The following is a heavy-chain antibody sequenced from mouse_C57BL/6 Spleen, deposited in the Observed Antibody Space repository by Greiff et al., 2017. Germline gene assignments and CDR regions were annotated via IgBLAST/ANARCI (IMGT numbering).Heavy chain of an antibody. D-gene: IGHD1-2*01. V-gene: IGHV1-74*01. Sequence: QVQLQQPGAELVKPGASVKVSCKASGYTFTSYWMHWVKQRPGQGLEWIGRIHPSDSDTNYNQKFKGKATLTVDKSSSTAYVQLSSLTSEDSAVYYCAIGSTTAYYAMDYWGQGTSVTVSS. CDR2: IHPSDSDT. CDR3: AIGSTTAYYAMDY. CDR1: GYTFTSYW. J-gene: IGHJ4*01.